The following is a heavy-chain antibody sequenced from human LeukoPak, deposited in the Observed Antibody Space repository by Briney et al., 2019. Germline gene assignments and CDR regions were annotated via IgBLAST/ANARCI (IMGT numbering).Heavy chain of an antibody. Sequence: GGSLRLSCAASGFTFSSYWMHWVRQAPGKGLVWVSRINSDGSSTNYADSVKGRFTISRDNAKNTLYLQMNSLRAEDTAVYYCASVLVATINGYFDYWGQGTLVTVSS. J-gene: IGHJ4*02. V-gene: IGHV3-74*01. D-gene: IGHD5-12*01. CDR3: ASVLVATINGYFDY. CDR1: GFTFSSYW. CDR2: INSDGSST.